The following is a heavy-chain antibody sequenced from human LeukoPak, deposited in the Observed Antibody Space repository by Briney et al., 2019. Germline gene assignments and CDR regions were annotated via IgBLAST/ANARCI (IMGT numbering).Heavy chain of an antibody. J-gene: IGHJ4*02. CDR2: ISDSGDNT. D-gene: IGHD1/OR15-1a*01. V-gene: IGHV3-23*01. CDR1: GFTFSSYS. Sequence: GGSLRLSCAASGFTFSSYSMNWVRQAPGKGLEWVSAISDSGDNTHYADSVKGRFTISRDSSKSTLYLQMNSLRADDTAVYYCAKVYWNNYYYDYWGQGTLVTVSS. CDR3: AKVYWNNYYYDY.